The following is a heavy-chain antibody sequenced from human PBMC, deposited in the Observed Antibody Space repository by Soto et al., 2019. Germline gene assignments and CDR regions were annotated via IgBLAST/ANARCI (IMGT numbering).Heavy chain of an antibody. J-gene: IGHJ5*02. Sequence: SETLSLTCSVSGAALNSGNYYWSWIRQVPGKGLEWIGRIYVTGAVDYNPSLRDRITISQDTSERQFSLNLRLVTAADTAVYYCARLRIATNNYKWFDPWGQGTLVTVSS. CDR1: GAALNSGNYY. D-gene: IGHD2-21*01. CDR3: ARLRIATNNYKWFDP. CDR2: IYVTGAV. V-gene: IGHV4-31*03.